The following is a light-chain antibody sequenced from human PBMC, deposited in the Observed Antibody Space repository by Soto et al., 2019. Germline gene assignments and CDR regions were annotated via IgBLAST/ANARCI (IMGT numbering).Light chain of an antibody. J-gene: IGKJ3*01. Sequence: DIQMTQSPSSLSASVGDRVTITCLASHDIGNYLNWYQQKPGKAPKLLIYYASNLETGVSSRFSGSRSGTDFKFTNTSLQTEDIATYFGQQYEYLPRFIFGPGTKVDIK. CDR1: HDIGNY. CDR3: QQYEYLPRFI. V-gene: IGKV1-33*01. CDR2: YAS.